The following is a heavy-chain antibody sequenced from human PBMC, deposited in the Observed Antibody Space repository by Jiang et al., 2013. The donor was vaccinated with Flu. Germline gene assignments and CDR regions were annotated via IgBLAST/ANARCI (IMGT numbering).Heavy chain of an antibody. J-gene: IGHJ3*02. V-gene: IGHV6-1*01. Sequence: DYAVSVKSRITINPDTSKNQFSLQLNSVTPEDTAVYYCARGRVSAFDIWGQGTMVTVSS. D-gene: IGHD5/OR15-5a*01. CDR3: ARGRVSAFDI.